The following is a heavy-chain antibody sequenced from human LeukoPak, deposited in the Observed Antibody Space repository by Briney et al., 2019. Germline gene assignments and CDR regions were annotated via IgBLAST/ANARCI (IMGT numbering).Heavy chain of an antibody. CDR3: VRDVGAGIAAAFDY. Sequence: SETLSLTCSVSSGFISSYYWSWIRQPAGKGLEWIGRIYHSGSTNDNPSLKSRVTMSVDTSKNQFSLRLSSVTAADTAVYYCVRDVGAGIAAAFDYWGQGTLVTVSS. D-gene: IGHD6-13*01. J-gene: IGHJ4*02. V-gene: IGHV4-4*07. CDR1: SGFISSYY. CDR2: IYHSGST.